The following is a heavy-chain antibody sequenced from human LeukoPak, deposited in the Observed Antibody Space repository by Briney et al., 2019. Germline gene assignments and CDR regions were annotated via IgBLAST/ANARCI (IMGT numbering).Heavy chain of an antibody. J-gene: IGHJ4*02. CDR1: GFTFSSYA. CDR2: IFGSGGST. D-gene: IGHD6-19*01. CDR3: AKTTTVSSSGRFPGWPVDY. V-gene: IGHV3-23*01. Sequence: GGSLRLSCAASGFTFSSYAMYWVRQAPGKGLEWVSGIFGSGGSTHYADSVKGRFTISRDNSKNTVYLQMNSLRAEDTAVYYCAKTTTVSSSGRFPGWPVDYWGQGTLVTVSS.